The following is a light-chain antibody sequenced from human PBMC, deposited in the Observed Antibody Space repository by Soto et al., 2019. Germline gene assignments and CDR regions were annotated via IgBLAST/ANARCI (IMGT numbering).Light chain of an antibody. Sequence: EIVMTQSPATLSVSPGERATLSCRASQSVSSNLAWYQQKPGQAPRPLIYGASTRATGIPARFSGSGSGTQFTLAITGLQSEDSAVYYCQQYNRWPPITFGQGTKVDIK. CDR1: QSVSSN. V-gene: IGKV3-15*01. CDR3: QQYNRWPPIT. J-gene: IGKJ1*01. CDR2: GAS.